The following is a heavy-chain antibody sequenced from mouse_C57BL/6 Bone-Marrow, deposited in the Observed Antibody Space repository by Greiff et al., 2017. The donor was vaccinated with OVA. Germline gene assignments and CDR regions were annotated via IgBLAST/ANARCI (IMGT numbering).Heavy chain of an antibody. CDR1: GFSLTSYG. D-gene: IGHD1-1*01. CDR2: IWRGGST. V-gene: IGHV2-5*01. CDR3: AKNYYGSNWYFDV. Sequence: QVQLKESGPGLVQPSQCLSITCTVSGFSLTSYGVHWVRQSPGKGLEWLGVIWRGGSTDYNAAFMSRLSITKDNSTSQVFFKMNSLQADDTAIYYCAKNYYGSNWYFDVWGTGTTVTVSS. J-gene: IGHJ1*03.